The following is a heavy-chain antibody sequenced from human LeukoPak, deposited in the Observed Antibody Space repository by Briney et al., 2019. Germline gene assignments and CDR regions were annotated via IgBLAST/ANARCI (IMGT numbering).Heavy chain of an antibody. Sequence: PGGSLRLSCAASGFTFSGSAMHWVRQASGKGLEWVGRIRSKANSYATAYAASVKGRFTISRDDSKNTAYLQMNSLKTEDTAVYYCTRHVTNGVRERDYWGQGTLVTVSS. CDR2: IRSKANSYAT. V-gene: IGHV3-73*01. CDR1: GFTFSGSA. D-gene: IGHD2-8*01. CDR3: TRHVTNGVRERDY. J-gene: IGHJ4*02.